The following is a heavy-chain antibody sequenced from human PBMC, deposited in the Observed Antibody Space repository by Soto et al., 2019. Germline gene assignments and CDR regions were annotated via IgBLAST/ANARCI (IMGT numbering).Heavy chain of an antibody. D-gene: IGHD1-1*01. CDR1: GFTCSSHG. V-gene: IGHV3-23*01. CDR2: LSRGGGTT. CDR3: AKDGQFRTDGFDV. J-gene: IGHJ3*01. Sequence: EAQLSESGGDLVQPGGSLRLSCAASGFTCSSHGMSWVRQAPGKGLEWISGLSRGGGTTYYADSVKGRFTISRDNSKNTLDLIMNSLRVEDTALYYCAKDGQFRTDGFDVWGQGTMVTVSS.